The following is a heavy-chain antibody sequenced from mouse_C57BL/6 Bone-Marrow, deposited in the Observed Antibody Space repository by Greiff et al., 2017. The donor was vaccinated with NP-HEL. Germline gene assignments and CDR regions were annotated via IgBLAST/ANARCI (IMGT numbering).Heavy chain of an antibody. V-gene: IGHV1-62-2*01. D-gene: IGHD1-1*01. CDR2: FYPGSGSI. J-gene: IGHJ1*03. Sequence: VQGVESGAELVKPGASVKLSCKASGYTFTEYTIHWVKQRSGQGLEWIGWFYPGSGSIKYNEKFKDKATLTADKSSSTVYMELSRLTSEDSAVYFCARHYYYGSSYVKYFDVWGTGTTVTVSS. CDR1: GYTFTEYT. CDR3: ARHYYYGSSYVKYFDV.